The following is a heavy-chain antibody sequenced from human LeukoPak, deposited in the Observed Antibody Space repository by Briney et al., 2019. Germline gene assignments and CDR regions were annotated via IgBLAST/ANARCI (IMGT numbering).Heavy chain of an antibody. CDR1: GFTFSRYS. Sequence: GGSLRLSCAASGFTFSRYSMNWVRQAPGKGLEWVSCISSSSSYTYYVDSVKGRFTISRDNAKNSLYLQMNSLRAEDTAVYYCARRGTFQFPFDYWGQGTLVTVSS. CDR3: ARRGTFQFPFDY. CDR2: ISSSSSYT. D-gene: IGHD3-16*01. V-gene: IGHV3-21*01. J-gene: IGHJ4*02.